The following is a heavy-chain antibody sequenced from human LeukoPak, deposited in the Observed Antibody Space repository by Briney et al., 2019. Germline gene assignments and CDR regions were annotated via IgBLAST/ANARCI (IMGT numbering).Heavy chain of an antibody. CDR2: ISGSNDNT. V-gene: IGHV3-23*01. Sequence: GGSLRLSCAASGFTFSSYAMSWVRQAPGKGLEWVSSISGSNDNTYYADSVKDRFTISRDNSKNTLSLQMNSLRAEDTAVYYCSKGRGTTVTSAANYWGQGTLVTVSS. J-gene: IGHJ4*02. D-gene: IGHD4-17*01. CDR3: SKGRGTTVTSAANY. CDR1: GFTFSSYA.